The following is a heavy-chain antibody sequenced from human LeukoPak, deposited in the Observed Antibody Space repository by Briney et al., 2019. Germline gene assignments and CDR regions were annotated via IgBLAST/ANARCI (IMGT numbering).Heavy chain of an antibody. Sequence: SETLSLTCTVSGGSISSYYWSWIRQPPGKGLEWIGYIYYSGSTNYDPSLKSRVTISVDTSKNQFSLKLSSVTAADTAVYYCARSRPWFDPWGQGTLVTVSS. CDR2: IYYSGST. CDR3: ARSRPWFDP. J-gene: IGHJ5*02. V-gene: IGHV4-59*08. CDR1: GGSISSYY.